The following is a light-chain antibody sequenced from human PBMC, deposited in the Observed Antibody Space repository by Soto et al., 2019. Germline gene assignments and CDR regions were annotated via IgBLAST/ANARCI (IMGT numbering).Light chain of an antibody. CDR2: AAS. CDR1: QSIISY. V-gene: IGKV1-39*01. J-gene: IGKJ1*01. CDR3: QQYNSYPWT. Sequence: DIQMTQSPSSLSASVGDRVTITCRASQSIISYLNWYQQKPGKAPKLLIYAASSLQSGVPSRFSGSGSGTDFTLTISSLQPDDFATYYCQQYNSYPWTFGQGTKVDIK.